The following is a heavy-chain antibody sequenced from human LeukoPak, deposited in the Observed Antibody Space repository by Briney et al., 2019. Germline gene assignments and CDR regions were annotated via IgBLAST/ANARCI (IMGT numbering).Heavy chain of an antibody. CDR2: IYYSGST. Sequence: SETLSLTCAVSGGSISSSNWWSWVRQPPGKGLEWIGEIYYSGSTNYNPSLKSRVTISVDKSKNQFSLKLSSVTAADTAVYYCVSTVVVPAAYLDYWGQGTLVTVSS. CDR3: VSTVVVPAAYLDY. J-gene: IGHJ4*02. V-gene: IGHV4-4*02. D-gene: IGHD2-2*01. CDR1: GGSISSSNW.